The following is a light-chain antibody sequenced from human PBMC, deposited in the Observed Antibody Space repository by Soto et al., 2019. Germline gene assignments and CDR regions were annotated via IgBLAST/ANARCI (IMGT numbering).Light chain of an antibody. CDR1: SSNIGNNA. CDR2: SDD. V-gene: IGLV1-36*01. CDR3: AAWDDSLSGPV. Sequence: QSVLTQPPSVSDAPRQRVTISCSGSSSNIGNNAVNWYQQLPGKAPKLLVYSDDLLPSGVSDRFSGSKSGTSASLAIRGLQSEDEAEYYCAAWDDSLSGPVFGGGTKLTVL. J-gene: IGLJ2*01.